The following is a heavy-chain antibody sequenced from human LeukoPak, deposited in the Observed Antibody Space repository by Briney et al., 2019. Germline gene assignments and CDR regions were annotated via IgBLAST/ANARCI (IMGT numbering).Heavy chain of an antibody. CDR1: GYTFTGYY. CDR3: ASGYDSSGCSNY. V-gene: IGHV1-2*02. CDR2: INPNSGGT. Sequence: ASVKVSCKASGYTFTGYYMYWVRQAPGQGLEWMGWINPNSGGTNYAQNFQGRVTMTRDTSISTAYMELSRLRSDDTAVYYCASGYDSSGCSNYWGQGTLVTVSS. J-gene: IGHJ4*02. D-gene: IGHD3-22*01.